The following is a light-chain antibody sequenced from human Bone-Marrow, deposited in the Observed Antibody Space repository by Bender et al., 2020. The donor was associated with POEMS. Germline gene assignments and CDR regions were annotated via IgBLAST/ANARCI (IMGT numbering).Light chain of an antibody. CDR3: EAWDAGLSGGV. CDR2: SDN. CDR1: NSNIGTNA. Sequence: QSVLTQPPSASGTPGQRVTISCSGSNSNIGTNAVNWYQQFPGTAPKLLIYSDNQRPSGVPDRFYAFKSGTSASRAISGLQSEDEADYYCEAWDAGLSGGVFGGGTKLTVL. J-gene: IGLJ3*02. V-gene: IGLV1-44*01.